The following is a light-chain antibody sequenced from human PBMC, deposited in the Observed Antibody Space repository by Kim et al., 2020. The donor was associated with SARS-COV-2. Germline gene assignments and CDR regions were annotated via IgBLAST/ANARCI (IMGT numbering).Light chain of an antibody. J-gene: IGLJ1*01. CDR2: GKN. V-gene: IGLV3-19*01. Sequence: ALGKTGRTTCQGDSSRSYYASWYQQKPGQAPVLVIDGKNNRPAGIPDRFAGSSSGNTASLTTTGAQEEDEADYYCNSRDSSGNHDVFGTGTKVTVL. CDR3: NSRDSSGNHDV. CDR1: SSRSYY.